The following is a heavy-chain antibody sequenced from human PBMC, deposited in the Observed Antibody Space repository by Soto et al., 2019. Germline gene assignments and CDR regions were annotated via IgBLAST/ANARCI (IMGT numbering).Heavy chain of an antibody. CDR2: VFHSGIT. J-gene: IGHJ4*02. CDR1: GGSITSYY. V-gene: IGHV4-59*01. D-gene: IGHD1-26*01. CDR3: ARYQNGSPYFDY. Sequence: QVQLQESGPGLVKPSETLSLTCTVSGGSITSYYWSWIRQPPGKGLEWIGYVFHSGITGYNPSLKSRVTISVDASKNLFSLKLISVTAADTAVYYCARYQNGSPYFDYWGQGTLVTVSS.